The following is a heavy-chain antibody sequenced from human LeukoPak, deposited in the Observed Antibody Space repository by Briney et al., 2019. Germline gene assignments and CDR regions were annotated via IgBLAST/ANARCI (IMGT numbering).Heavy chain of an antibody. D-gene: IGHD4-11*01. V-gene: IGHV4-59*01. Sequence: SETLSLTCTVSGGSISSYYWSWVRQPPGKGLEWIGYVYYSGSTDYNPSLKSRVTISVDTSKNQFSLKLSSVTAAGTAVYYCARGPGYSNYVFYFDYWSQGTLVTVSS. J-gene: IGHJ4*02. CDR2: VYYSGST. CDR3: ARGPGYSNYVFYFDY. CDR1: GGSISSYY.